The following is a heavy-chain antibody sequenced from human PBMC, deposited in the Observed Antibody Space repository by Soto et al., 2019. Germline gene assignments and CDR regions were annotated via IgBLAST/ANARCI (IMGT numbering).Heavy chain of an antibody. CDR2: IYDSGYT. J-gene: IGHJ4*02. D-gene: IGHD6-13*01. Sequence: SGTLSLTCAVSGGSISSSDWWSWVRQPPGKGLEWIGEIYDSGYTNYNPSLKSRVTISVDKSKNQFSLRLNSVTAVDTAVYYCARVSEQQLAPFDFWGQGTQVTVSS. CDR1: GGSISSSDW. CDR3: ARVSEQQLAPFDF. V-gene: IGHV4-4*02.